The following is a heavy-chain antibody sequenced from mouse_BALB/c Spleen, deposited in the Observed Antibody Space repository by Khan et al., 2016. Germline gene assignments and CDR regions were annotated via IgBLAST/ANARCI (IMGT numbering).Heavy chain of an antibody. CDR2: ISYSGST. CDR1: GYSITSDYA. D-gene: IGHD4-1*01. CDR3: VVELGWFAY. J-gene: IGHJ3*01. Sequence: EVQLQESGPGLVKPSQSLSLTCTVSGYSITSDYAWNWIRQFPGNKLEWTGYISYSGSTSYNPSLKSRIYITRDTAKNLIFLRLISATTEDTAKSYCVVELGWFAYWGHGTLVTVSA. V-gene: IGHV3-2*02.